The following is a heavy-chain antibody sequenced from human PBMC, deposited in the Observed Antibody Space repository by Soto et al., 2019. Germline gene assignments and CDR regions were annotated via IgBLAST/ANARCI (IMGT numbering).Heavy chain of an antibody. CDR3: AKRRRDILDFDY. D-gene: IGHD5-12*01. CDR1: GFTFSSYA. J-gene: IGHJ4*02. Sequence: EVQLLESGGGLVQPGGSLRLSCAASGFTFSSYAMSWVRQAPGKGLEWVSAISGSGGSTYYADSVKGRFTISRDNSKNTLYMQMNSLRAEDTAVYYCAKRRRDILDFDYWGQGTLVTVSS. V-gene: IGHV3-23*01. CDR2: ISGSGGST.